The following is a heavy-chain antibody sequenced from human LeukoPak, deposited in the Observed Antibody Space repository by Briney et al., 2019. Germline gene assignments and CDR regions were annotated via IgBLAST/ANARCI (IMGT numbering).Heavy chain of an antibody. CDR1: GGSISSLNW. V-gene: IGHV4-4*02. Sequence: PSETLSLTCAVSGGSISSLNWWSWVRQSPGKGLEWIGEIYHSGSANYNPSLKSRVTISVDKSKNQFSLKLSSVTAADTAVYYCARLEVPLLYGSGSYYYYYYYMDVWGKGTTVTISS. D-gene: IGHD3-10*01. CDR2: IYHSGSA. J-gene: IGHJ6*03. CDR3: ARLEVPLLYGSGSYYYYYYYMDV.